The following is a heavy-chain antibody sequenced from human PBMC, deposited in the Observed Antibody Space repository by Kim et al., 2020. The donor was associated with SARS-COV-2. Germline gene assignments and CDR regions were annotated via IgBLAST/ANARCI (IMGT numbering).Heavy chain of an antibody. CDR1: GYTFTSYD. CDR3: ARAGRYFDWLRTTLHRNWFDP. J-gene: IGHJ5*02. D-gene: IGHD3-9*01. V-gene: IGHV1-8*01. CDR2: MNPNSGNT. Sequence: ASVKVSCKASGYTFTSYDINWVRQATGQGLEWMGWMNPNSGNTGYAQKFQGRVTMTRNTSISTAYMELSSLRSEDTAVYYGARAGRYFDWLRTTLHRNWFDPWGQGTLVTVSS.